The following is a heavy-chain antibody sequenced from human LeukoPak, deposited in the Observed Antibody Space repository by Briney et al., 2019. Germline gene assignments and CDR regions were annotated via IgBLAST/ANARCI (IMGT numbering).Heavy chain of an antibody. CDR3: AGGRKELPDYYYYYYMDV. V-gene: IGHV3-23*01. Sequence: GGSLRLSCAASGFTFSSYAMSWVRQAPGKGLEWVSAISGSGGSTYYADSVKGRFTISRDNSKNTLYLQMNSLRAEDTAVYYCAGGRKELPDYYYYYYMDVWGKGTTVTVSS. D-gene: IGHD1-7*01. CDR1: GFTFSSYA. J-gene: IGHJ6*03. CDR2: ISGSGGST.